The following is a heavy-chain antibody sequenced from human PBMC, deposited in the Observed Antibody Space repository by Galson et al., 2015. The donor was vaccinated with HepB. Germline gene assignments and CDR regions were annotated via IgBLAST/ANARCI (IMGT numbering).Heavy chain of an antibody. V-gene: IGHV1-18*01. Sequence: SVKVSCKASGYTFTKYGISWVRQAPGQGLEWMGWISDGNTNYAQKVQGRVTMTTDTSTSTAYMELRSLRSDDTAVYYCARDLGNEAFDIWGQGTMVTVSS. CDR3: ARDLGNEAFDI. CDR2: ISDGNT. CDR1: GYTFTKYG. J-gene: IGHJ3*02. D-gene: IGHD1-26*01.